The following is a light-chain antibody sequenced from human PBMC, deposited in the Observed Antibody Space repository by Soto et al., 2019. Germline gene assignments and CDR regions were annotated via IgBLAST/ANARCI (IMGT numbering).Light chain of an antibody. CDR3: QQYSSLPGT. J-gene: IGKJ1*01. CDR1: QSVGASY. V-gene: IGKV3-20*01. CDR2: GAS. Sequence: EIVMTQSPATLSLSPGERATLSCRASQSVGASYLAWYQQKPGQAPRLLIYGASSRATGIPDRFSGSGSGTDFTLTITRLEPEDFATYFCQQYSSLPGTFGQGTKVDIK.